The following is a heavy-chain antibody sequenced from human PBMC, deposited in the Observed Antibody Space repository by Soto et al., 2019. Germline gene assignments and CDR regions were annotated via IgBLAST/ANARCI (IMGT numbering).Heavy chain of an antibody. D-gene: IGHD2-2*01. Sequence: QVQLVQSGAEVKKPGSSVKVSCKASGGTFSSYTISWVRQAPGQGLEWMGRIIPILGIANYAQKFQGRVTITADKSTSTAYMELSSLRSEDTAVYYCARAYCSSTSCYAGGWYYFDYSGQGTLVTVSS. CDR2: IIPILGIA. V-gene: IGHV1-69*02. J-gene: IGHJ4*02. CDR3: ARAYCSSTSCYAGGWYYFDY. CDR1: GGTFSSYT.